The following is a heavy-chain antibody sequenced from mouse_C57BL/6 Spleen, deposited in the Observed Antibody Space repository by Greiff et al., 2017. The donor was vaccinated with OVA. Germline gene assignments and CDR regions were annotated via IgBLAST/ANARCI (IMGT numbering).Heavy chain of an antibody. CDR3: ARGQLRIWFAY. J-gene: IGHJ3*01. CDR2: INPSTGGT. V-gene: IGHV1-42*01. CDR1: GYSFTGYY. D-gene: IGHD3-2*02. Sequence: VQLQQSGPELVKPGASVKISCKASGYSFTGYYMNWVKQSPEKSLEWIGEINPSTGGTTYNQKFKAKATLTVDKSSSTAYMQLKGLTSEDAAVYYCARGQLRIWFAYWGQGTLDTVSA.